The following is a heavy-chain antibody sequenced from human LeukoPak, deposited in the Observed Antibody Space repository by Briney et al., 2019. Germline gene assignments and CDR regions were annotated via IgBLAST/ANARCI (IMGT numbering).Heavy chain of an antibody. CDR2: IHYSGST. D-gene: IGHD5-12*01. Sequence: SETLSLTCTVSGGSISSYYWSWIRQPPGKGLEWIGYIHYSGSTNYNPSLKSRVTISVDTSKNQFSLKLSSVTAADTAVYYCAREDGSSGYDDFWGQGTLVTVSS. CDR3: AREDGSSGYDDF. V-gene: IGHV4-59*01. J-gene: IGHJ4*02. CDR1: GGSISSYY.